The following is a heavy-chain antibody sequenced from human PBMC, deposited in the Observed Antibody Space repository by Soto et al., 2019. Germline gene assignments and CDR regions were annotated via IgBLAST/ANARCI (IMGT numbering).Heavy chain of an antibody. Sequence: SETLSLTWTVSGGSISSYYWSWIRQPPGKGLEWIGYIYYSGSTNYNPSLKSRVTISVDTSKNQFSLKLSSVTAADTAVYYCARQGSDWEGAFDIWGQGTMVTVSS. CDR1: GGSISSYY. J-gene: IGHJ3*02. V-gene: IGHV4-59*08. CDR2: IYYSGST. CDR3: ARQGSDWEGAFDI. D-gene: IGHD3-9*01.